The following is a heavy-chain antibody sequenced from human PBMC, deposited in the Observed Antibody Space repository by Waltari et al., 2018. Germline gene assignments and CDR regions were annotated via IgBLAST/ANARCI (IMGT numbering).Heavy chain of an antibody. CDR3: AFSTRGDDAFDI. Sequence: EVQLVESGGGLVQPGGSLRLSCAASGFTFSSYWMSWVRQAPGKGLAWVANIKQDGSEKYYVDSVKGRFTISRDNAKNSLYLQMNSLRAEDTAVYYCAFSTRGDDAFDIWGQGTMVTVSS. V-gene: IGHV3-7*01. J-gene: IGHJ3*02. CDR1: GFTFSSYW. D-gene: IGHD1-26*01. CDR2: IKQDGSEK.